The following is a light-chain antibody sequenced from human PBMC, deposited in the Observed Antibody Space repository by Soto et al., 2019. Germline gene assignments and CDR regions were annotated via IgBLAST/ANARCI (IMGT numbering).Light chain of an antibody. CDR1: QSVSSN. Sequence: EIVMTQSPATLSVSPGERATLSCRASQSVSSNLAWYQQKPGQAPRLLIYDASTRATGIPARFSGSGSGTEFTLTISSLQSEDFALYYCQQYNNWPPLFTFGPGTKVDIK. V-gene: IGKV3-15*01. CDR2: DAS. CDR3: QQYNNWPPLFT. J-gene: IGKJ3*01.